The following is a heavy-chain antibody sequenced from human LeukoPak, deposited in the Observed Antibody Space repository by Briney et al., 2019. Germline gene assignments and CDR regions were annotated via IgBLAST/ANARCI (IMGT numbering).Heavy chain of an antibody. V-gene: IGHV3-9*01. CDR2: ITWNRDNM. J-gene: IGHJ6*02. CDR3: AKDLSSAITSALVLDV. Sequence: PGRSLRLSCKVSGFTFDDYAMHWVRQVPGKGLEWVSGITWNRDNMGYGDSVKGRFTVSRDNVKNVLYLQMKSLRPEDTALYYCAKDLSSAITSALVLDVWGQGTTVIVSS. D-gene: IGHD3-22*01. CDR1: GFTFDDYA.